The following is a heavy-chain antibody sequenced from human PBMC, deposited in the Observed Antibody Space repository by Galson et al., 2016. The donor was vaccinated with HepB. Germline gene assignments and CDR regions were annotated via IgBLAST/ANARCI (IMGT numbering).Heavy chain of an antibody. Sequence: TLSLTCIVSGDSIISDSYHYWSWIRQPVGKGLEWVGLIYTTGSTSYNPSLKSRVTISADTAKNQFFLSLSSVTAADTAVYYCARGLYGGAAAWGQGTLVTIAS. J-gene: IGHJ4*02. V-gene: IGHV4-61*02. D-gene: IGHD4/OR15-4a*01. CDR1: GDSIISDSYHY. CDR3: ARGLYGGAAA. CDR2: IYTTGST.